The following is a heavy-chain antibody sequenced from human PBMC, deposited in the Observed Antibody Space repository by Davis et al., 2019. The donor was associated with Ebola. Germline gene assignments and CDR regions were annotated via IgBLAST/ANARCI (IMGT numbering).Heavy chain of an antibody. CDR1: GFTVSRNY. J-gene: IGHJ3*01. V-gene: IGHV3-48*02. Sequence: GGSLRLSCAASGFTVSRNYMSWVRQAPGKGLEWVSYMSHSSNTIYYADSVKGRFTISRDNAKNSLFLQMNNLRDEDTAVYYCVRGRDIVVVTATPCFGFWGQGTMVTVSS. CDR3: VRGRDIVVVTATPCFGF. CDR2: MSHSSNTI. D-gene: IGHD2-21*02.